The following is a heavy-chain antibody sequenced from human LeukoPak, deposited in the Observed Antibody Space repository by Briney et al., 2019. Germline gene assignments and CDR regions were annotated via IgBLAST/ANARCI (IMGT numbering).Heavy chain of an antibody. CDR1: GGSVSSGSYY. V-gene: IGHV4-61*01. CDR3: ASSWYYFDY. D-gene: IGHD6-13*01. CDR2: IYYSGST. J-gene: IGHJ4*02. Sequence: PSETLSLTCTVSGGSVSSGSYYWSWIRQPPGKGLEWIGYIYYSGSTNYNPSLKSRVTISVDTSKNQFSLKLSSVTAADMAVYYCASSWYYFDYWGQGTLVTVSS.